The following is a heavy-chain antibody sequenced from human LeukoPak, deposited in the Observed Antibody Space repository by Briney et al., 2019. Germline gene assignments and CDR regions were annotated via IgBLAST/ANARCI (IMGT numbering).Heavy chain of an antibody. J-gene: IGHJ4*02. Sequence: PGGSLRLSCEVSGFTLSNSAMSWVRQPPGKGLEWLSSISISGDKILYADSVKGRFTISRDNSKNTLYLQMNSLRDEDTAVYYCAKEIRPNDYWGQGTLVIVSS. V-gene: IGHV3-23*01. CDR1: GFTLSNSA. CDR2: ISISGDKI. CDR3: AKEIRPNDY.